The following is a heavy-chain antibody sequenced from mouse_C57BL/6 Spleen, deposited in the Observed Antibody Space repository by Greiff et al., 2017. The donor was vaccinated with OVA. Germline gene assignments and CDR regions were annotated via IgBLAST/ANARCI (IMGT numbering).Heavy chain of an antibody. Sequence: EVKLMESGGGLVKPGGSLKLSCAASGFTFSDYGMHWVRQAPEKGLEWVAYISSGSSTIYYAETVKGRCTISRDNAKNTLFLQMTSLRSEDTALYCCARLYCGNYFDYWGQGTTLTVSS. D-gene: IGHD2-1*01. V-gene: IGHV5-17*01. CDR3: ARLYCGNYFDY. CDR1: GFTFSDYG. CDR2: ISSGSSTI. J-gene: IGHJ2*01.